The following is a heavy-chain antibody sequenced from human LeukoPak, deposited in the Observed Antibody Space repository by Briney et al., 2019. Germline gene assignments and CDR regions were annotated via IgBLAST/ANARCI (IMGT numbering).Heavy chain of an antibody. J-gene: IGHJ4*02. Sequence: GASVKVSCKASGYTFTSYDINWVRQATGQGLEWMGWMNPNSGNTGYAQKFQGRVTFTRNTSIKTAYMELSSLRSEDTAVYYCAMHYYGSGNYAYWGQGTLVTVSS. CDR3: AMHYYGSGNYAY. CDR2: MNPNSGNT. V-gene: IGHV1-8*01. D-gene: IGHD3-10*01. CDR1: GYTFTSYD.